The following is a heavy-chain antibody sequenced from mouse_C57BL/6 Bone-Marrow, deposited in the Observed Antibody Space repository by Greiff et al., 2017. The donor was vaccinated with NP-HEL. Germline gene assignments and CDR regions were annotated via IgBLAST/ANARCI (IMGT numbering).Heavy chain of an antibody. D-gene: IGHD2-14*01. J-gene: IGHJ3*01. CDR1: GFSLTSYA. V-gene: IGHV2-9-1*01. Sequence: QVQLQQPGPGLVAPSQSLSITCTVSGFSLTSYAISWVRQPPGKGLEWLGVIWTGGGTNYNSAIKSRLSISKDNSKSQVFLKMISLQTDDTARYYGARSLYRIYWFAYWGQGTLVTVSA. CDR2: IWTGGGT. CDR3: ARSLYRIYWFAY.